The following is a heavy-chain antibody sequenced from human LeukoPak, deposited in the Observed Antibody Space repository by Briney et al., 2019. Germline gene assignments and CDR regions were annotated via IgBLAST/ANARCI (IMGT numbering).Heavy chain of an antibody. V-gene: IGHV3-30*04. Sequence: PGGSLRLSCAASGFTFSSYAMHWVRQAPGKGLEWVAVISYDGSNKYYADSVKGRFTISRDNSKNTLYLQMNSLRAEDTAVYCCARAGYCSGGSCSKLDYWGQGTLVTVSS. CDR1: GFTFSSYA. D-gene: IGHD2-15*01. CDR2: ISYDGSNK. CDR3: ARAGYCSGGSCSKLDY. J-gene: IGHJ4*02.